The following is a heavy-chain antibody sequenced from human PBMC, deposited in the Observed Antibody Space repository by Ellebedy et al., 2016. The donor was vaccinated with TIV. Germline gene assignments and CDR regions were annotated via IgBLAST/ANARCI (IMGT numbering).Heavy chain of an antibody. CDR1: GFTFSSYA. CDR2: IKSKTDGGTT. D-gene: IGHD4-17*01. Sequence: PGGSLRLSCAASGFTFSSYAMSWVRPAPGKGLEWVGRIKSKTDGGTTDYAAPVKGRFTISRDASKNPLYLQMNSLKTEDTAVYYCTTEGDYEGLDDYWGQGRLVSVSA. J-gene: IGHJ4*02. V-gene: IGHV3-15*01. CDR3: TTEGDYEGLDDY.